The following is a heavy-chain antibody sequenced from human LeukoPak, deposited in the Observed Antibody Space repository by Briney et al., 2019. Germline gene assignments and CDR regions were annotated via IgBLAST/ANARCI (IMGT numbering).Heavy chain of an antibody. V-gene: IGHV3-23*01. J-gene: IGHJ4*02. CDR3: AKEFIGGDGHVDCEL. CDR2: ITSSGATT. CDR1: GFTISTYA. D-gene: IGHD5-24*01. Sequence: PGGSLRLSCAASGFTISTYAMTWVRQAPGKGLEWVSSITSSGATTYYAHSVKGRFTISRDISKNTLYLHMNSLTAEDSAVYYSAKEFIGGDGHVDCELGGEGTLVTVS.